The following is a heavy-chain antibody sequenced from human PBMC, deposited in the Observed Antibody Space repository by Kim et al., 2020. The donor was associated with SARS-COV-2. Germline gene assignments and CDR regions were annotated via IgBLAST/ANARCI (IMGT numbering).Heavy chain of an antibody. CDR1: GFPFTYAW. D-gene: IGHD3-16*02. CDR2: IKSEGDGGTA. CDR3: TTKGISF. Sequence: GGSLRLSCAASGFPFTYAWMSWVRQAPGKGLEWVGRIKSEGDGGTADYAAPVKGRFTISRDDSENRMDLQMNSLKSEDTAVYYCTTKGISFWGHGTMVTV. V-gene: IGHV3-15*01. J-gene: IGHJ3*01.